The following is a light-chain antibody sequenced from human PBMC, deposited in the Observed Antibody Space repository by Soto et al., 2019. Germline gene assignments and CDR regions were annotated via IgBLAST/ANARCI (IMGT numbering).Light chain of an antibody. CDR1: QSIGRW. Sequence: IQMTQSPSSLSASVGDKVTISCRASQSIGRWLAWYQQIPGKAPKLLIFDASSLQSGVPSRFSGSGSGTELTLTIFSLQPDDFATYYCQQYETSPGTFGQGTKVDIK. J-gene: IGKJ1*01. CDR3: QQYETSPGT. CDR2: DAS. V-gene: IGKV1-5*01.